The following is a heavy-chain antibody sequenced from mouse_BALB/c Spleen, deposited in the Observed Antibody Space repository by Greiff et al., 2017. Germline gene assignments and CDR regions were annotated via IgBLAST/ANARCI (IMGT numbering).Heavy chain of an antibody. D-gene: IGHD1-1*01. CDR3: AKDYYYGSLYAMDY. Sequence: QVQLQQSGPSLVQPSQSLSITCTVSGFSLTSYGVHWVRQSPGKGLEWLGVIWRGGSTDYNAAFMSRLSITKDNSKSQVFFKMNSLQADDTAIYYCAKDYYYGSLYAMDYWGQGTSVTVSS. J-gene: IGHJ4*01. CDR1: GFSLTSYG. CDR2: IWRGGST. V-gene: IGHV2-5-1*01.